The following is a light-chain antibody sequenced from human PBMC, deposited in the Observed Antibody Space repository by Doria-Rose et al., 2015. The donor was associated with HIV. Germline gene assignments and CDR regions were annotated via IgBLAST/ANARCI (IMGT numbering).Light chain of an antibody. CDR1: QTISSS. CDR3: RERSNWPELT. J-gene: IGKJ4*01. V-gene: IGKV3-11*01. Sequence: APLSLSPGERATLSCRASQTISSSLARYQQKPGQAPRLLIYDASKRVTGIPARFSGSGSGTDFTLTISSLEPEDFALYYCRERSNWPELTFGGGTKVDIK. CDR2: DAS.